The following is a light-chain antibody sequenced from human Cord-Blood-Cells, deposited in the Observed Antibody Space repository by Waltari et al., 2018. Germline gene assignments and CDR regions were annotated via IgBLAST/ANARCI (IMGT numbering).Light chain of an antibody. Sequence: AIRMTQSPSSLSASTGARVTITCRASQGISSYFAWYQQKPGKSPKLLIYAASTLQSGDPSRFSGSVSGTDFTLTISCLQSEDFATYYCQQYYSYPRTFGGGTKVEIK. CDR1: QGISSY. CDR3: QQYYSYPRT. V-gene: IGKV1-8*01. J-gene: IGKJ4*01. CDR2: AAS.